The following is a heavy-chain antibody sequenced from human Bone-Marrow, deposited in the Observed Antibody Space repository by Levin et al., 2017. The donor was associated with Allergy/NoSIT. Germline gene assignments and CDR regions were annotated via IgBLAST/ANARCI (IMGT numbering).Heavy chain of an antibody. CDR1: GFTFSTYW. CDR3: ARNRSIAE. CDR2: IKQNGET. Sequence: GESLKISCAASGFTFSTYWMNWVRQAPGKGLEWVANIKQNGETNYVDSVKGRFTISRDNTKNLVTLQMDGLRVEDTAIYYCARNRSIAEWGQGTLVTGSS. V-gene: IGHV3-7*01. D-gene: IGHD1-14*01. J-gene: IGHJ1*01.